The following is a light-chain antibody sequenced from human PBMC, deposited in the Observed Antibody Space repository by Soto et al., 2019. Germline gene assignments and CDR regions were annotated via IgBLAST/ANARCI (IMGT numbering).Light chain of an antibody. CDR3: QQSYRTPLS. CDR1: QTISSY. V-gene: IGKV1-39*01. J-gene: IGKJ3*01. Sequence: DIQMTQSPSSLSASVGDGVTITCRASQTISSYLNWYQQKPGKAPRLLIYAASTLQSGVPSRFSGRGFATGFSLTIKSLQHEDFATYYYQQSYRTPLSFGPGTKVEIK. CDR2: AAS.